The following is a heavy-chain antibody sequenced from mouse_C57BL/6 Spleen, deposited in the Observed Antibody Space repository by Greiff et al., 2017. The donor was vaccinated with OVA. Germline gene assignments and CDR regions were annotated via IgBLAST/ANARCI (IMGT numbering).Heavy chain of an antibody. J-gene: IGHJ2*01. CDR1: GYSITSGYY. Sequence: EVQLQESGPGLVKPSQSLSLTCSVTGYSITSGYYWNWIRQFPGNKLEWMGYISYDGSNNYNPSLKNRISITRDTSKNQFFLKLNSVTTEDTATYYCAREGLYYFDYWGQGTTLTVSS. CDR2: ISYDGSN. D-gene: IGHD3-3*01. V-gene: IGHV3-6*01. CDR3: AREGLYYFDY.